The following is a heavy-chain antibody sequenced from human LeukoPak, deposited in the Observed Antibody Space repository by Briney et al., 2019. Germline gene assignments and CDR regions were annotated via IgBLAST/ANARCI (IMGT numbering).Heavy chain of an antibody. V-gene: IGHV3-7*01. CDR2: IKQDGSEK. Sequence: GGSLRLSCAGPGFTFSSYWMSWVRQAPGKGLEWVANIKQDGSEKYYVDSVKGRFTISRDNAKKSLYLQMNSLRAEDSAVYYCARDPPRLYYYYGMDVWGQGTTVTVS. J-gene: IGHJ6*02. CDR1: GFTFSSYW. CDR3: ARDPPRLYYYYGMDV.